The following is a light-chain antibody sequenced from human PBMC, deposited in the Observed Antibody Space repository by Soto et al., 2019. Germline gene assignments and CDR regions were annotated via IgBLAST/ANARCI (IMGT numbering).Light chain of an antibody. J-gene: IGKJ5*01. Sequence: IVVTQSPGPLSFSPGERATLSFRASQSVSRGYLAWYQQKPGQAPRLLIRDTSTRAAGIPARFSGSGSGTDFTLTISTVEPEDFAVYYCQQQGGPPLTFGQGTRLEIK. V-gene: IGKV3-20*01. CDR3: QQQGGPPLT. CDR2: DTS. CDR1: QSVSRGY.